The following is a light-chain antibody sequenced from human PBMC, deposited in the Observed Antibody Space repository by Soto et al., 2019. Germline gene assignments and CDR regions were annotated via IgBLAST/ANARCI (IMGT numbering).Light chain of an antibody. CDR1: SSDVGSYNL. Sequence: QSALTQPASVSGSPGQSITISCTGTSSDVGSYNLVSWYQQHPGKAPKLMIYEGSKRPSGVSNRFSGSKSGNTASLTISGLQAEDEADYYCCSYAGSSTSSVFGGGTKVTVL. V-gene: IGLV2-23*01. CDR3: CSYAGSSTSSV. CDR2: EGS. J-gene: IGLJ2*01.